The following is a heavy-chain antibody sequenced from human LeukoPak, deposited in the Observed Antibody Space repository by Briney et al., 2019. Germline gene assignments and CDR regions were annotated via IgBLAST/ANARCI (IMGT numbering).Heavy chain of an antibody. J-gene: IGHJ4*02. CDR1: GFTFGDYA. CDR3: TRAAYITGY. V-gene: IGHV3-49*03. D-gene: IGHD2-8*02. Sequence: GRSLRLSCTASGFTFGDYAMSWFRQASGKGLEWVGFIRSKAYGGTTEYAASVKGRFTISRDDSKSIAYLQMNSLKTEDTAVYYCTRAAYITGYWGQGTLVTVSS. CDR2: IRSKAYGGTT.